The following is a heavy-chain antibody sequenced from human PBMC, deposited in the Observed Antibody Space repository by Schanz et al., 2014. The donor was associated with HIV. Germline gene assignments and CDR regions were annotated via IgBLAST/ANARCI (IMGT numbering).Heavy chain of an antibody. CDR3: AKVGRIYSTTWIDY. D-gene: IGHD2-2*01. CDR1: GLTFSIYG. CDR2: ISGSGSHT. V-gene: IGHV3-NL1*01. Sequence: QVQLVESGGGVVQPGRSLRLSCAGSGLTFSIYGMHWVRQAPGKGLEWVSYISGSGSHTYYADTVKGRFTISRDNSKNTLYLQMNSLRREDTAVYYCAKVGRIYSTTWIDYWGQGTLVTVSS. J-gene: IGHJ4*02.